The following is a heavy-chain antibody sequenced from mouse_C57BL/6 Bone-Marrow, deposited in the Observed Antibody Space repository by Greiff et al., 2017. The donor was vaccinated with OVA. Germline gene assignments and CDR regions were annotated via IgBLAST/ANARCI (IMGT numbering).Heavy chain of an antibody. CDR2: IDPSDSYT. CDR1: GYTFTSYW. Sequence: QVQLQQPGAELVMPGASVKLSCKASGYTFTSYWMHWVKQRPGQGLEWIGEIDPSDSYTNYNQKFKGKSTLTVDKSSSTAYMHLSSLTSDDSAVYYCARRRDYSNSWFAYWGQGTLVTVSA. V-gene: IGHV1-69*01. J-gene: IGHJ3*01. D-gene: IGHD2-5*01. CDR3: ARRRDYSNSWFAY.